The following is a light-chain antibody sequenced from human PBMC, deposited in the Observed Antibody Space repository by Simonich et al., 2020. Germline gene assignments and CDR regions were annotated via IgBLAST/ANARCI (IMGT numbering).Light chain of an antibody. J-gene: IGKJ3*01. CDR3: QQFNSYPRT. CDR2: DAS. Sequence: AIQLTHSPSSLSASVGDRVTITCRASQGISSALAWYQQKPGKAPKLLIYDASRLESGVPTRFSSSGSGTDFTLTISSLQPEDFATYYCQQFNSYPRTFGPGTKVDIK. V-gene: IGKV1-13*02. CDR1: QGISSA.